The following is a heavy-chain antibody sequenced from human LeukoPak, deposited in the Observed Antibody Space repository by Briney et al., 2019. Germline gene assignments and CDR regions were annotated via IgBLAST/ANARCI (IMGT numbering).Heavy chain of an antibody. CDR3: ARYTPGAAAGGFDY. CDR1: GGSISSSNW. D-gene: IGHD6-13*01. V-gene: IGHV4-4*02. CDR2: IYHSGST. Sequence: SETLSLTCAVSGGSISSSNWWSWVRQPPGKGLEWIGEIYHSGSTNYNPSLKSRVTISVDKSKNQCSLKLSSVTAADTAVYYCARYTPGAAAGGFDYWGQGTLVTVSS. J-gene: IGHJ4*01.